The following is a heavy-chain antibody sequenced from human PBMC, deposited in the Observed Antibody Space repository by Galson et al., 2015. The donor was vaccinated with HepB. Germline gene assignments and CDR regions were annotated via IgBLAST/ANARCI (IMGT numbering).Heavy chain of an antibody. CDR2: ISASSRGYI. Sequence: SLRLSCAASGFSFITYSMNWVRQAPGKGLEWVLSISASSRGYIYYADSVKGRFTISSDDAKNSLYLQMNSLRAEDTAVYYCARGSRKFYGANSENWFDPWGQGTLVTVTS. V-gene: IGHV3-21*01. D-gene: IGHD4-23*01. J-gene: IGHJ5*02. CDR3: ARGSRKFYGANSENWFDP. CDR1: GFSFITYS.